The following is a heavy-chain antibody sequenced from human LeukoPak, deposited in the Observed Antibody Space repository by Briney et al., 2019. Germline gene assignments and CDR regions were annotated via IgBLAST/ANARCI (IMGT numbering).Heavy chain of an antibody. Sequence: SETLSLTCTVSGGSISSSSYYWGWIRQPPGKGLEGMGSIYYSGSTYYNPSLKSRVTISVDTSKNQFSLKLSSVTAAETAVYYCARNLIVGATPDYFDYWGQGTLVTVSS. CDR1: GGSISSSSYY. D-gene: IGHD1-26*01. V-gene: IGHV4-39*01. CDR2: IYYSGST. J-gene: IGHJ4*02. CDR3: ARNLIVGATPDYFDY.